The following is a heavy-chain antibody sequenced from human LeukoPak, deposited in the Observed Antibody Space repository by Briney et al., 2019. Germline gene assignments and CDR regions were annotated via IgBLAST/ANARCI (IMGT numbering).Heavy chain of an antibody. J-gene: IGHJ4*02. CDR3: ARVQVAGLFPSDY. D-gene: IGHD6-19*01. CDR1: GGSFSGYY. Sequence: SETLSLTCAVYGGSFSGYYWSWIRQPPGKGLEWIGEINHSGSTNYNPSLRSRVTISVDTSKNQFSLKLSSATAADTAVYYCARVQVAGLFPSDYWGQGTLVTVSS. CDR2: INHSGST. V-gene: IGHV4-34*01.